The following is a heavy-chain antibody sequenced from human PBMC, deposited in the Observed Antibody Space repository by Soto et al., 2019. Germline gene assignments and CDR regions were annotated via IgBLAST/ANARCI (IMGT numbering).Heavy chain of an antibody. CDR3: ASQIQTGH. V-gene: IGHV3-30*03. J-gene: IGHJ4*02. Sequence: QVQLVESGGGVVLPGRSLRLSCAASGFTFSTYGMHWVRQAPGKGLEWVAVISSDGNTKYYSDSVKGRFTISRDNSKNTLYLQMNTLTTEDTAVYFCASQIQTGHWAQGTLVTVSA. CDR1: GFTFSTYG. D-gene: IGHD5-18*01. CDR2: ISSDGNTK.